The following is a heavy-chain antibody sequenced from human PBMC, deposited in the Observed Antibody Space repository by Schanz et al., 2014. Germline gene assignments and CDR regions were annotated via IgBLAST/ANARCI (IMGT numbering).Heavy chain of an antibody. CDR1: GITLSGYG. Sequence: VQLLESGGGLVQPGGSLRLSCAASGITLSGYGLHWVRQAPGKGLEWVGFISFDGRNTGYAHSVKGRFTISRDNSKNTVNLQMNSLRAEDTAVYYCASGGYCTNGVCNGGRNWFDPWGQGTLVTVSS. V-gene: IGHV3-30*03. D-gene: IGHD2-8*01. CDR2: ISFDGRNT. J-gene: IGHJ5*02. CDR3: ASGGYCTNGVCNGGRNWFDP.